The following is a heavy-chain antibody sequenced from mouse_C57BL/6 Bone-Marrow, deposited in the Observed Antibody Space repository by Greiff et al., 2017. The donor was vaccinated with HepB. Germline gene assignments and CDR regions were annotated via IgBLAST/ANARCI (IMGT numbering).Heavy chain of an antibody. Sequence: QVQLKQPGTELVKPGASVKLSCKASGYTFTSYWMHWVKQRPGQGLEWIGNINPSNGGTNYNEKFKSKATLTVDKSSSTAYMQLSSLTSEDTAVYYCTTAYYSNYVSVLWFAYWGQGTLVTVSA. CDR2: INPSNGGT. V-gene: IGHV1-53*01. CDR1: GYTFTSYW. CDR3: TTAYYSNYVSVLWFAY. D-gene: IGHD2-5*01. J-gene: IGHJ3*01.